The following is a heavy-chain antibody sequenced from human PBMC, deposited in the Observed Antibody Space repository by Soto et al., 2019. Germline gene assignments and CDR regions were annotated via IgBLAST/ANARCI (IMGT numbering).Heavy chain of an antibody. V-gene: IGHV6-1*01. J-gene: IGHJ4*02. Sequence: SQTLSLTCAISGDSVSSDSAAWNWIRQSPSRGLEWLGRTFYRSEWYNDYAVSVKSRITISADTSKNQFSLHLNSVTPEETAVYYCAREGVLSTNYFGSGSYGYWGQGTLVTVSS. CDR1: GDSVSSDSAA. CDR2: TFYRSEWYN. CDR3: AREGVLSTNYFGSGSYGY. D-gene: IGHD3-10*01.